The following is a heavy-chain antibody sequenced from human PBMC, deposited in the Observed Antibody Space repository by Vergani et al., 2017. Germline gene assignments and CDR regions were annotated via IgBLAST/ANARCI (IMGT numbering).Heavy chain of an antibody. Sequence: QVQLQQWGAGLLKPSETLSLTCAVYGGSFSGYYWSWIRQPPGKGLEWIGEINHSGSTNYNPSLKSRVTISVDPSKNQFSLKLSSVTAADTAVYYCARILTYCGGDCSPGAFDIWGQGTMVTVSS. V-gene: IGHV4-34*01. D-gene: IGHD2-21*02. CDR2: INHSGST. J-gene: IGHJ3*02. CDR3: ARILTYCGGDCSPGAFDI. CDR1: GGSFSGYY.